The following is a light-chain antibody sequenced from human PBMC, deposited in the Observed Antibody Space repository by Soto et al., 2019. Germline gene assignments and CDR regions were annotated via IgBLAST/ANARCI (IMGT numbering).Light chain of an antibody. J-gene: IGKJ1*01. CDR3: QQYNNNWT. CDR1: QSISSW. CDR2: KAS. V-gene: IGKV1-5*03. Sequence: DIQMTQSPSTLSASVGDRVTITCRASQSISSWLAWYQQKPGKAPKLLIYKASTSQSGVPSRFSGSVSGTEFSLAISRLEPDDFATYYCQQYNNNWTFGQGTKVEIK.